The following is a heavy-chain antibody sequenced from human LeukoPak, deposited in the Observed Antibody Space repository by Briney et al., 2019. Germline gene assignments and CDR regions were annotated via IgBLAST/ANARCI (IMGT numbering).Heavy chain of an antibody. J-gene: IGHJ4*02. Sequence: KRSETLSLTCAVSGGSITTTDFDWAWIRQPPGQGFEWIETISSSGKAYYYPSLMSRVTISVDTSKNQFSLDVTSVTAADTGLFYCARFKGGTGFDYWGRGILVIV. CDR2: ISSSGKA. V-gene: IGHV4-39*01. CDR3: ARFKGGTGFDY. D-gene: IGHD1-26*01. CDR1: GGSITTTDFD.